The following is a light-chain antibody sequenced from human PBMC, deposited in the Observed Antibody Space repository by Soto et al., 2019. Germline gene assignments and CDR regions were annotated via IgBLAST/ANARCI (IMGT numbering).Light chain of an antibody. V-gene: IGKV3-20*01. CDR1: QSVITY. J-gene: IGKJ4*01. Sequence: ESVLTQSPGTLSLSPGERATLSCRASQSVITYLAWYQQKPGQAPRLLIYGESSRATGIPDRFSGSGSGTDFTLTISRLEPEDVAVYYCQQYGSTPLTFGGGTKVEIK. CDR3: QQYGSTPLT. CDR2: GES.